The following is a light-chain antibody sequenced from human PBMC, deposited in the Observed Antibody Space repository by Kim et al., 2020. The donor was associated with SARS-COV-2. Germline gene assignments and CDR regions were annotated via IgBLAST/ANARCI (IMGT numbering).Light chain of an antibody. CDR2: GAS. CDR1: QSGSSSY. J-gene: IGKJ2*01. CDR3: QQYGSASYT. V-gene: IGKV3-20*01. Sequence: LSPGERATHSCRASQSGSSSYLAWYQQKPGQAPRLLIYGASSRATGIPDRFSGSGSGTDFTLTISRLEPEDFAVYYCQQYGSASYTFGQGTKLEIK.